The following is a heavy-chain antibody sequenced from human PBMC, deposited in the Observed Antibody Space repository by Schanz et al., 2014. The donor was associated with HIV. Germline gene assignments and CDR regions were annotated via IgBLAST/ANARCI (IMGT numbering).Heavy chain of an antibody. CDR3: ARERYCTNGVCRVYGMGV. CDR2: ISGSGDNI. Sequence: VHLVESGGGLVQPGGSLRLSCAASGFIFSDHFMGWVRQAPGKGLEWVSYISGSGDNIYYADSVKGRFTISRDNADNSLFLQANSLRAEDTAVYYCARERYCTNGVCRVYGMGVWGQGATVTVSS. J-gene: IGHJ6*02. V-gene: IGHV3-11*04. CDR1: GFIFSDHF. D-gene: IGHD2-8*01.